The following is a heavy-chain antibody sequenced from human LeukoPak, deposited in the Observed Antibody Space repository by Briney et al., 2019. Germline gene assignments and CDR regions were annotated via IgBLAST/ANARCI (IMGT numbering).Heavy chain of an antibody. J-gene: IGHJ4*02. D-gene: IGHD4-17*01. CDR2: IRSKANSYAT. CDR3: TGRTVTDDY. CDR1: GFTFSGSA. Sequence: PGGSLKLSCAASGFTFSGSAMHWVRQASGKGLERVGRIRSKANSYATAYAASVKGRFTISRDDSKNTAYLQMNSLKTEDTAVYYCTGRTVTDDYWGQGTLVTVSS. V-gene: IGHV3-73*01.